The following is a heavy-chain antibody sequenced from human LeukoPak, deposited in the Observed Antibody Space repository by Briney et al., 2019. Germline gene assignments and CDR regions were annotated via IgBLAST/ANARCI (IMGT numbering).Heavy chain of an antibody. D-gene: IGHD1-26*01. V-gene: IGHV3-21*01. J-gene: IGHJ4*02. CDR1: GFTFSSYS. Sequence: PGGSLRLSCAASGFTFSSYSMNWVRQAPGKGLEWVSSISSSSSYIYYADSVKGRFTISRDNAKNSLYLQMNSLRAEDTAVHYCARETGLYSGSYLDYWGQGTLVTVSS. CDR3: ARETGLYSGSYLDY. CDR2: ISSSSSYI.